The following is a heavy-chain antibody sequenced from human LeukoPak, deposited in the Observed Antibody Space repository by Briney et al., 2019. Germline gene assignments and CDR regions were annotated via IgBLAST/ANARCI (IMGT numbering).Heavy chain of an antibody. J-gene: IGHJ1*01. Sequence: GGSLRLSRAANGLTFTSWAMSWVRQAPGKGLEWVSGVSGNGVNTYYVDSVKGRFTISRDNSKNMLYLQMNSLRPEDTAIYYCSEHILVHWGQGTLVTVST. CDR2: VSGNGVNT. CDR3: SEHILVH. D-gene: IGHD2-21*01. V-gene: IGHV3-23*01. CDR1: GLTFTSWA.